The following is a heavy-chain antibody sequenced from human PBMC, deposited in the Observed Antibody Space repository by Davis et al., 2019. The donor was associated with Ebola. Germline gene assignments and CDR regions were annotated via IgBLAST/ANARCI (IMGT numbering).Heavy chain of an antibody. CDR2: ISSSSSTI. CDR3: ARGPSEWELLIERDFDY. D-gene: IGHD1-26*01. V-gene: IGHV3-48*02. CDR1: GFTFSSYS. J-gene: IGHJ4*02. Sequence: GGSLRLSCAASGFTFSSYSMNWVRQAPGKGLEWVSYISSSSSTIYYADSVKGRFTISRDNAKNSLYLQMNSLRDEDTAVYYCARGPSEWELLIERDFDYWGQGTLVTVSS.